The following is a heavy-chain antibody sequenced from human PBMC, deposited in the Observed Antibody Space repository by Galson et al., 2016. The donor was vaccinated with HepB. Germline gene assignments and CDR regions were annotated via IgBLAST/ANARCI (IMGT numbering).Heavy chain of an antibody. CDR1: GFTFSNYG. CDR3: ARDNMRWLQLVYFLDQ. CDR2: IWYDGSKK. V-gene: IGHV3-33*01. Sequence: SLRLSCAESGFTFSNYGMHWVRQTPGKGLEWVALIWYDGSKKYYADSVKGRFTISRDNSKNTLYLQMDSLRAEDTAVYYCARDNMRWLQLVYFLDQWGQGALIAVSS. J-gene: IGHJ4*02. D-gene: IGHD5-24*01.